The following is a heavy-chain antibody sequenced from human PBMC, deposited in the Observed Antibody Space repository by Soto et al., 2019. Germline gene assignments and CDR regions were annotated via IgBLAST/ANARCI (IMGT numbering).Heavy chain of an antibody. Sequence: SGPTLVNPTQTLTLTCTFSGFSLSTNGGGGGWIRQPPGRALEWLAIVYWDDDNCYSTSLKTRLTISKDASKNQVVLTMTNMDPVDSATYYCARVTGTTHYYYMDVWGKGTTVTVSS. CDR3: ARVTGTTHYYYMDV. CDR2: VYWDDDN. J-gene: IGHJ6*03. CDR1: GFSLSTNGGG. D-gene: IGHD1-7*01. V-gene: IGHV2-5*02.